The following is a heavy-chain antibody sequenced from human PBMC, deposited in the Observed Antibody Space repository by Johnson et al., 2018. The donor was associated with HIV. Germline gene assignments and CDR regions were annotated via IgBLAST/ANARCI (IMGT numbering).Heavy chain of an antibody. V-gene: IGHV3-74*02. CDR3: ARGGAYCGGDCNAFDI. CDR1: GFTFSNYW. J-gene: IGHJ3*02. D-gene: IGHD2-21*02. Sequence: VQLVESGGGLVQPGGSLRLSCAASGFTFSNYWMEWVRQAPGKGLVWVSRIKTDGSSTSYADSVKGRFTISRDNAKNTLYLQMNSLRAEDTAVYYCARGGAYCGGDCNAFDIWGQGTMVTVSS. CDR2: IKTDGSST.